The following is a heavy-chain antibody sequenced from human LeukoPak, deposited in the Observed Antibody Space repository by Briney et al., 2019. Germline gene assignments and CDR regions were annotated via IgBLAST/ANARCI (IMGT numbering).Heavy chain of an antibody. CDR1: GFTFSSYA. CDR3: AKDRRTGYYDSSGYPFDY. D-gene: IGHD3-22*01. V-gene: IGHV3-23*01. J-gene: IGHJ4*02. CDR2: ISGSGGST. Sequence: GGSLRLSCAASGFTFSSYAMSWVHQAPGKGLEWVSAISGSGGSTYYADSVKGRFTISRDNSKNTLYLQMNSLRAEDTAVYYCAKDRRTGYYDSSGYPFDYWGQGTLVTVSS.